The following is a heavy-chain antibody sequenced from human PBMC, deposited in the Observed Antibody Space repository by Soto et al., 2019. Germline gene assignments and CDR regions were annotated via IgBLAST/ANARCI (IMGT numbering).Heavy chain of an antibody. V-gene: IGHV4-31*03. J-gene: IGHJ5*02. CDR3: ARGPYYDFWSGYYAWFDP. CDR2: IYYSGST. CDR1: GGYISSGGYY. Sequence: PSETLSLTCTVSGGYISSGGYYWSWIRQHPGKGLEWIGYIYYSGSTYYNPSLKSRVTISVDTSKNQFSLKLSSVTAADTAVYYCARGPYYDFWSGYYAWFDPWGQGTLVTVFS. D-gene: IGHD3-3*01.